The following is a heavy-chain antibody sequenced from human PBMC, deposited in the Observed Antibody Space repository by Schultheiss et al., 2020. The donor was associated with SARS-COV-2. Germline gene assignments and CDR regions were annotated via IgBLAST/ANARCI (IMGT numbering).Heavy chain of an antibody. V-gene: IGHV1-69*13. Sequence: SVKVSCKASGYTFTSYAMHWVRQAPGQRLEWMGGIIPIFGTTHYAQKFQGRVSITADESTTTAYMELSSLRSEDTAVYYCASGPQLYSNSYYYYMDVWDKETTVTVSS. CDR3: ASGPQLYSNSYYYYMDV. D-gene: IGHD4-11*01. J-gene: IGHJ6*03. CDR2: IIPIFGTT. CDR1: GYTFTSYA.